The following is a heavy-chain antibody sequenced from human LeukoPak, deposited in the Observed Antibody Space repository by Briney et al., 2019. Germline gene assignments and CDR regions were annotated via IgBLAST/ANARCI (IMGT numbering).Heavy chain of an antibody. V-gene: IGHV4-4*07. D-gene: IGHD3-10*01. CDR2: TYTSGST. Sequence: SETLSLTCTVSGGSISRYYWSWIRQPAGKGPEWIGRTYTSGSTNYNPSLKSRVTMSVDTSKNQFSLKLSSVTAADTAVYYCARAVGSGSFQTYYYYMDVWGKGTTVTISS. CDR1: GGSISRYY. J-gene: IGHJ6*03. CDR3: ARAVGSGSFQTYYYYMDV.